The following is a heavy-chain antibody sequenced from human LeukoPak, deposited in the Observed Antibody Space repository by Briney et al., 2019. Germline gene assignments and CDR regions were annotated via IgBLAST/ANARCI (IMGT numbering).Heavy chain of an antibody. CDR3: TRHVSYYGSYYYYMDV. D-gene: IGHD3-10*01. V-gene: IGHV3-73*01. CDR2: IRSTANGYAT. CDR1: GFTFSGSA. J-gene: IGHJ6*03. Sequence: HPGGSLRLSCAASGFTFSGSALHWVRQASGKGLEWVGRIRSTANGYATAYAASVKGRFTISRDDSKNTAYLQMNSLKTEDTAVYYCTRHVSYYGSYYYYMDVWGKGTTVTVSS.